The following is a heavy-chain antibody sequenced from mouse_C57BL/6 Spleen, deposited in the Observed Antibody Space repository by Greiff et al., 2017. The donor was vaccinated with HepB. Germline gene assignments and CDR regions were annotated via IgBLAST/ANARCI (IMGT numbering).Heavy chain of an antibody. Sequence: VQLKQPGAELVMPGASVKLSCKASGYTFTSYWMHWVKQRPGQGLEWIGEIDPSDSYTNYNQKFKGKSTLTVDKSSSTAYMQLSSLTSEDSAVYYCARRGYGSSYFYAMDYWGQGTSVTVSS. CDR1: GYTFTSYW. J-gene: IGHJ4*01. V-gene: IGHV1-69*01. D-gene: IGHD1-1*01. CDR3: ARRGYGSSYFYAMDY. CDR2: IDPSDSYT.